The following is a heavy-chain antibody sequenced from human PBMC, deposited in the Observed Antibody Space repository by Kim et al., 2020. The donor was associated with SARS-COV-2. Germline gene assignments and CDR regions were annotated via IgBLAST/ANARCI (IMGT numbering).Heavy chain of an antibody. J-gene: IGHJ3*02. D-gene: IGHD3-9*01. CDR2: IYYSGST. CDR1: GGSISSSSYY. V-gene: IGHV4-39*01. Sequence: SETLSLTCTVSGGSISSSSYYWGWIRQPPGKGLEWIGSIYYSGSTYYNPSLKSRVTISVDTSKNQFSLKLSSVTAADTAVYYCARHTILLRYFDGLGALGAFDIWGQGTMVTVSS. CDR3: ARHTILLRYFDGLGALGAFDI.